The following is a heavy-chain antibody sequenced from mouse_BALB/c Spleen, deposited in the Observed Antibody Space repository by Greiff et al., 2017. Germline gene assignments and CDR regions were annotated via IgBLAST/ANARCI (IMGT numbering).Heavy chain of an antibody. Sequence: VQLQQSGPELVKPGASVKISCKASGYTFTDYNMHWVKQSHGKSLEWIGYIYPYNGGTGYNQKFKSKATLTVDNSSSTAYMELRSLTSEDSAVYYCASPYYRYDEETAYWGQGTLVTVSA. V-gene: IGHV1S29*02. CDR1: GYTFTDYN. CDR3: ASPYYRYDEETAY. J-gene: IGHJ3*01. D-gene: IGHD2-14*01. CDR2: IYPYNGGT.